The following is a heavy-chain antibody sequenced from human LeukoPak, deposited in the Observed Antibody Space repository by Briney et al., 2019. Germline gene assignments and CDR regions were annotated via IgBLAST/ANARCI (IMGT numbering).Heavy chain of an antibody. J-gene: IGHJ3*01. D-gene: IGHD1-1*01. CDR1: GDSVSNTNAA. CDR3: ARVEVPVGDDVFRF. Sequence: SQTLSLTCAISGDSVSNTNAAWNWLRRSPSRGLEWLGRTYYRSRWHYDYAPSLQSRIVINPHTSRNQFSLQLNAMTPDDAAVYYCARVEVPVGDDVFRFWGQGIVVTVSS. V-gene: IGHV6-1*01. CDR2: TYYRSRWHY.